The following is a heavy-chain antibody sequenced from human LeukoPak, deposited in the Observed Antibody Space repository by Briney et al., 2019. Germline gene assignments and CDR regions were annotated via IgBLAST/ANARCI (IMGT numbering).Heavy chain of an antibody. D-gene: IGHD3-10*01. Sequence: SETLSLTRTVSGGSISSSSYYWGWIRQPPGKGLEWIGSIYYSGSTYYNPSLKSRVTISVDTSKNQFSLKLSSVTAADTAVYYCARMMWFGESDQGFDYWGQGTLVTVSS. V-gene: IGHV4-39*01. CDR1: GGSISSSSYY. J-gene: IGHJ4*02. CDR2: IYYSGST. CDR3: ARMMWFGESDQGFDY.